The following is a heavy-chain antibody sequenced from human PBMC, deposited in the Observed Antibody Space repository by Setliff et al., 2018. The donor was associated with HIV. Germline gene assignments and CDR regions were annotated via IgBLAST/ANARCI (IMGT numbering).Heavy chain of an antibody. CDR1: GGSFSNYY. Sequence: SETLSLTCAIYGGSFSNYYWTWIRQPPGKGLEWIGEINHSGSTNYNPSLKSRVTISVDTSKNQFSLKLSSVTAADTAVYYCARDLRLGGRYFRFESVHDAFDLWGQGTMVTVSS. J-gene: IGHJ3*01. D-gene: IGHD1-26*01. V-gene: IGHV4-34*01. CDR2: INHSGST. CDR3: ARDLRLGGRYFRFESVHDAFDL.